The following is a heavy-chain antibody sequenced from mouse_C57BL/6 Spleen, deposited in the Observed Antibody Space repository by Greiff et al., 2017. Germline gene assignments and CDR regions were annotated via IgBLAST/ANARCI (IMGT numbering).Heavy chain of an antibody. CDR3: ARDTVYYDYDEGNYYAMDY. CDR2: ISSGGSYT. Sequence: EVQVVESGGDLVKPGGSLKLSCAASGFTFSSYGMSWVRQTPDKRLEWVATISSGGSYTYYPDSVKGRFTISRDNAKNTLYLQMSSLKSEDTAMYYCARDTVYYDYDEGNYYAMDYWGQGTSVTVSS. CDR1: GFTFSSYG. V-gene: IGHV5-6*01. J-gene: IGHJ4*01. D-gene: IGHD2-4*01.